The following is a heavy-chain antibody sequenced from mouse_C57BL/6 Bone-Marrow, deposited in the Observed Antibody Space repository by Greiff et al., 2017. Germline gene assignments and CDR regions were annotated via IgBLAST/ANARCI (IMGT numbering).Heavy chain of an antibody. D-gene: IGHD2-2*01. CDR1: GYTFTSYW. CDR3: ERWGYDGPDY. J-gene: IGHJ2*01. CDR2: IHPNSGST. Sequence: QVQLQQPGAELVKPGASVKLSCKASGYTFTSYWMHWVKQRPGQGLEWIGMIHPNSGSTNYNEKFKSKATLTVDKSSSTAYMQLSSVTSEDSEVYYCERWGYDGPDYGGQGTTLTVSS. V-gene: IGHV1-64*01.